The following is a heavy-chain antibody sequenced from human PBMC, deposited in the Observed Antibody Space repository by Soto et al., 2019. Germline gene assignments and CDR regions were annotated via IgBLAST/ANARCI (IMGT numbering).Heavy chain of an antibody. CDR2: IYYRGNT. V-gene: IGHV4-59*08. CDR3: ARRYGSCFDY. D-gene: IGHD5-18*01. CDR1: GGSINFYY. J-gene: IGHJ4*02. Sequence: ETLSLTCTVSGGSINFYYWSWIRQPPGKGLEWIGSIYYRGNTNYNPSFKSRVTISVDTSKNQFSLRLNSVTAADTAVYYCARRYGSCFDYWGQGTLVTAPQ.